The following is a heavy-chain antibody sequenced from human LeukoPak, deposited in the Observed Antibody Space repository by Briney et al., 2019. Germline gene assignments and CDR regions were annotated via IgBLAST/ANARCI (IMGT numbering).Heavy chain of an antibody. CDR1: GFTFSSYA. J-gene: IGHJ6*02. Sequence: GGSLRLSCAASGFTFSSYAMHWVRQAPGKGLEWVAVISYDGSNKYYADSVKGRFTISRDNSKNTLYLQMNSLKAEDTAVYYCARGFEYSSSYYYYYGMDVWGQETTVTVSS. D-gene: IGHD6-6*01. CDR3: ARGFEYSSSYYYYYGMDV. CDR2: ISYDGSNK. V-gene: IGHV3-30-3*01.